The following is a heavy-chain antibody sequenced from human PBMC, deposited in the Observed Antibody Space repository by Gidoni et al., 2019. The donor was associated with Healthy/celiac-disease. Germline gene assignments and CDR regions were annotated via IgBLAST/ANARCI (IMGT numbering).Heavy chain of an antibody. J-gene: IGHJ4*02. D-gene: IGHD3-16*01. Sequence: QVQLVESGGGVVQPGRSLRLSCAASGFTFSSYGMHWVRQAPGKGLEWGAVIWYDGSNKYYADSVKGRFTISRDNSKNTLYLQMNSLRAEDTAVYYCARHGARDYYDYVWGTQEIDYWGQGTLVTVSS. CDR2: IWYDGSNK. CDR3: ARHGARDYYDYVWGTQEIDY. CDR1: GFTFSSYG. V-gene: IGHV3-33*01.